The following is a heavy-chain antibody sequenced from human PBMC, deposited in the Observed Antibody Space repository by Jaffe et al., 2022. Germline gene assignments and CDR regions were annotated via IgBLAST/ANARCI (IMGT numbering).Heavy chain of an antibody. J-gene: IGHJ3*02. CDR3: ARALRVFYYGSDVGAFDI. CDR1: GGTFSSYA. D-gene: IGHD3-10*01. CDR2: IIPIFGTA. Sequence: QVQLVQSGAEVKKPGSSVKVSCKASGGTFSSYAISWVRQAPGQGLEWMGGIIPIFGTANYAQKFQGRVTITADESTSTAYMELSSLRSEDTAVYYCARALRVFYYGSDVGAFDIWGQGTMVTVSS. V-gene: IGHV1-69*01.